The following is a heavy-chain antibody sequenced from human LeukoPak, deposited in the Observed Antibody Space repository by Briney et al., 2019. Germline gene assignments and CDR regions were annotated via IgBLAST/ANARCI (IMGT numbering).Heavy chain of an antibody. CDR3: ATVHSSSWYFAIDY. D-gene: IGHD6-13*01. CDR1: GYTFTDYY. Sequence: ASVKISCKVSGYTFTDYYMHWVQQAPGKGLEWMGLVDPEDGETIYAEKFQGRVTITAHTSTDTAYMELSSLRSEDTAVYYCATVHSSSWYFAIDYWGQGTLVTVSS. V-gene: IGHV1-69-2*01. CDR2: VDPEDGET. J-gene: IGHJ4*02.